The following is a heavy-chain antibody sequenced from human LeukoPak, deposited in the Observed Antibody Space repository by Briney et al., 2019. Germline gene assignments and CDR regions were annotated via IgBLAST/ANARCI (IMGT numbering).Heavy chain of an antibody. D-gene: IGHD5-24*01. CDR1: GFTFDDYA. CDR3: AKDMGDGYNTLFDY. Sequence: GRSLRLSCAASGFTFDDYAMHWVRQAPGKGLEWVSGISWNSGSIGYADSVKGRFTISRDNAKNSLYLQMNSLRAEDTALYYCAKDMGDGYNTLFDYWGQGTLVTVS. CDR2: ISWNSGSI. J-gene: IGHJ4*02. V-gene: IGHV3-9*01.